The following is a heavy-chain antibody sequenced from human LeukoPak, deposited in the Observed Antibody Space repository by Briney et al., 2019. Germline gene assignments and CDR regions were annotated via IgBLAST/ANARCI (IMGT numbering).Heavy chain of an antibody. CDR3: VRRAPYCSSTSCHLWYYYYYMDV. J-gene: IGHJ6*03. Sequence: SETLSLTCTVSGGSISSSSYYWGWIRQPPGKGLEWIGSIYYSGSTYYNPSLKSRVTISVDTSKNQFSLKLSSVTAADTAVYYCVRRAPYCSSTSCHLWYYYYYMDVWGKGTTVTVSS. CDR1: GGSISSSSYY. CDR2: IYYSGST. D-gene: IGHD2-2*01. V-gene: IGHV4-39*01.